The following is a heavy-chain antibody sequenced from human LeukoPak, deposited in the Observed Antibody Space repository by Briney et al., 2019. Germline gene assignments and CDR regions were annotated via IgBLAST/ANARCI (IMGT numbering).Heavy chain of an antibody. D-gene: IGHD1-26*01. CDR2: IKTDERSA. CDR3: ATVFKGSSLQDY. J-gene: IGHJ4*02. CDR1: GFTITGHW. V-gene: IGHV3-74*03. Sequence: GGSLRLSCAASGFTITGHWMYWVRQAPGRGPVWVSRIKTDERSAAYADSVKGRFTISRDNAKNTVYLQMNSLRAEDTAIYHCATVFKGSSLQDYWGQGTLVTVSS.